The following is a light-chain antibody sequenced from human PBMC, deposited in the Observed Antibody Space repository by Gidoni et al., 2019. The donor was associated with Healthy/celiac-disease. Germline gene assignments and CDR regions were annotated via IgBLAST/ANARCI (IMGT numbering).Light chain of an antibody. V-gene: IGKV4-1*01. CDR3: QQYDSTPIT. CDR2: WAS. Sequence: DLVLTQSPDSLAVSLGERATINCQSSQSVLYSSNNKNYLAWYQQKPGQPPKLLIYWASTRESGVPDRCRGSGSGTDFTLTISSLQAEDVAVYYCQQYDSTPITFGQGTRLEIK. CDR1: QSVLYSSNNKNY. J-gene: IGKJ5*01.